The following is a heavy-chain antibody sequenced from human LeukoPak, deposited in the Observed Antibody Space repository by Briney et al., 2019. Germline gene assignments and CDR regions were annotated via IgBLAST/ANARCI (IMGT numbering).Heavy chain of an antibody. J-gene: IGHJ4*02. CDR2: INHSGST. Sequence: SETLSLTCAVYGGSFSGYYWSWIRQPPGKGLEWIGEINHSGSTNYNPSLKSRVTISVDTSKNQFSLKLGSVTAADTAVYYCARVVGWLWPDYWGQGTLVTVSS. CDR1: GGSFSGYY. V-gene: IGHV4-34*01. D-gene: IGHD3-22*01. CDR3: ARVVGWLWPDY.